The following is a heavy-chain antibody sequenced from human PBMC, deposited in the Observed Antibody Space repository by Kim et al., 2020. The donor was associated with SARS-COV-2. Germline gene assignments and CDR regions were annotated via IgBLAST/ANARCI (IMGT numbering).Heavy chain of an antibody. CDR3: ARGTMVRGETFDY. V-gene: IGHV4-34*01. Sequence: YTPPLKSRVTRSVDTSKNQFSRKLSSVTAAETAVYYCARGTMVRGETFDYWGQGTLVTVSS. D-gene: IGHD3-10*01. J-gene: IGHJ4*02.